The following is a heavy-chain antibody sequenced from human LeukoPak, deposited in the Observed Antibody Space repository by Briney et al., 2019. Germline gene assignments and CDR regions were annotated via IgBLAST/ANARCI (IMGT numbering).Heavy chain of an antibody. V-gene: IGHV3-30*02. Sequence: GGSLRLSCAASGFTFSSYGMHWVRQAPGKGLEWVAFIRSDGSNKYYPDSVKGRFTISRDNSKNTLYLQMNSLRAEDMALYYCAKETGNGEYDYWGQGTLVTVSS. CDR2: IRSDGSNK. CDR3: AKETGNGEYDY. J-gene: IGHJ4*02. D-gene: IGHD2-8*01. CDR1: GFTFSSYG.